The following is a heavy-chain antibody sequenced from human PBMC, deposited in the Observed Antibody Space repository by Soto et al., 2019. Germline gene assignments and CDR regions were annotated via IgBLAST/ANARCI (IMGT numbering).Heavy chain of an antibody. CDR3: ARGKGSVSDAFDI. CDR1: GGSIRSYY. J-gene: IGHJ3*02. CDR2: IYYSGNT. Sequence: SETLSLTCTVSGGSIRSYYWSWIRQPPGKGLEWIGYIYYSGNTYYNPSLKSRVTISVDTSKNQFSLKLSSVTAADTAVYYCARGKGSVSDAFDIWGQGTMVTVSS. V-gene: IGHV4-59*08.